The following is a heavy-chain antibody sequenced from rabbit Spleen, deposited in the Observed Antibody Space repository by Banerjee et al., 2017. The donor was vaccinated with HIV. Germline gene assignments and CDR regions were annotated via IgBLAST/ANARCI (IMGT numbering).Heavy chain of an antibody. Sequence: QEQLEESGGDLVKPGTSLTLTCRGSGLDFSSSYWICWVRQAPGKGLEWIACIDVIKSGNTYYASWAKGRFTISKTSSTTVTLQMTSLTVADTATYFCARGGYVAGYDASYFTLWGPGTLVTVS. D-gene: IGHD6-1*01. J-gene: IGHJ4*01. CDR3: ARGGYVAGYDASYFTL. CDR1: GLDFSSSYW. CDR2: IDVIKSGNT. V-gene: IGHV1S45*01.